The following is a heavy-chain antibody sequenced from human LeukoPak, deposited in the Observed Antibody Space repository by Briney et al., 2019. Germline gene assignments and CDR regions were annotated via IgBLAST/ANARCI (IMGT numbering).Heavy chain of an antibody. V-gene: IGHV4-61*02. CDR1: GVSISSDNYF. D-gene: IGHD3-3*01. Sequence: SETLSLTCTVSGVSISSDNYFWSWIRQPAGKGLEWIGRIYTSGDTNYNPSFDSRVTISIDTSKNQFSLKLSSVTAADTAVYYCARERNDFWSGYYDYWGQGTVVTVSS. CDR2: IYTSGDT. CDR3: ARERNDFWSGYYDY. J-gene: IGHJ4*02.